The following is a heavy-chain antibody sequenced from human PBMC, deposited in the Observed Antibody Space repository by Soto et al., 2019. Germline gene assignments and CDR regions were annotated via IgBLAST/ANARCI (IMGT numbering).Heavy chain of an antibody. Sequence: EVQLVESGGGLVQPGRSLRLSCEGSGFRFDDYVMHWVRQAPGKGLEWVSGISSNSANIEYADSVKGRFTISRDNAKNSLDLQMNSLRVEDTAFYYCAKAYCEGDCYTWRGYVHNWGQGTLVTVSS. D-gene: IGHD2-21*01. CDR1: GFRFDDYV. J-gene: IGHJ1*01. V-gene: IGHV3-9*01. CDR3: AKAYCEGDCYTWRGYVHN. CDR2: ISSNSANI.